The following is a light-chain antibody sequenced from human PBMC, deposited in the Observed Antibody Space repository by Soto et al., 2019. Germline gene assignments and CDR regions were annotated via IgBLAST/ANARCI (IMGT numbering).Light chain of an antibody. CDR1: SSDVGGYNY. CDR3: SSYTSSSTLV. V-gene: IGLV2-14*01. J-gene: IGLJ2*01. CDR2: EVS. Sequence: QSALTQPASVSGSPGQSITISCTGTSSDVGGYNYVSWYQQHPGKAPKLMIYEVSNRPSGGSNRFSGSKSGNTAALTISGIQAEDEADYYCSSYTSSSTLVFGGGTKLTVL.